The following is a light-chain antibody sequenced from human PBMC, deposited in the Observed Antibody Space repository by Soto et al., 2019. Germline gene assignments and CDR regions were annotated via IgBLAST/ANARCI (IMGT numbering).Light chain of an antibody. V-gene: IGLV2-14*01. J-gene: IGLJ2*01. CDR1: SSDVGRYNY. CDR2: DVN. Sequence: QSALTQPASVSGSPGQSITISCTGTSSDVGRYNYVSWCQQHPGKAPKLIIYDVNTRPSGVSNRFSGSKSGNTASLTISGLQAEVEADYYCSSYTCSSTVVFGGGTKLTVL. CDR3: SSYTCSSTVV.